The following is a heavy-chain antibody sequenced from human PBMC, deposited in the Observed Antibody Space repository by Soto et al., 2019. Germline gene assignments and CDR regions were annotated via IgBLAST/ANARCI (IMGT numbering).Heavy chain of an antibody. V-gene: IGHV2-5*02. D-gene: IGHD1-26*01. CDR2: IYWDGDK. Sequence: QITLKESGPTLVKPTQTLTLTCTFSGFSLSTNGVGVGWIRQPPGKALEWLALIYWDGDKRYSPSLKSRLTITKDTSKNQVVLTMTNMDPVDTATDYCAHRRGAYYFDFWGLGPLVTVSS. J-gene: IGHJ4*02. CDR3: AHRRGAYYFDF. CDR1: GFSLSTNGVG.